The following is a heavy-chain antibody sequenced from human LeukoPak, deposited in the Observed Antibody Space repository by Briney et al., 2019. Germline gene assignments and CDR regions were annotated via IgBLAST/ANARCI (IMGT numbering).Heavy chain of an antibody. D-gene: IGHD3-10*02. Sequence: GGSLRLSCAASGFTFSSSAMSWVRQGPGKGLEWVAATSSSDPGTYHADSVRGRFTISRDNAKNSLYLQMNSLRAEDTAVYYCAELGITMIGGVWGKGTTVTISS. J-gene: IGHJ6*04. CDR1: GFTFSSSA. CDR3: AELGITMIGGV. V-gene: IGHV3-23*01. CDR2: TSSSDPGT.